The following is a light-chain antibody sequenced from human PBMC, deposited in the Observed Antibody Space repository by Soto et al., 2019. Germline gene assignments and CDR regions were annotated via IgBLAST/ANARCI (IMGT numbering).Light chain of an antibody. J-gene: IGKJ3*01. Sequence: DIQMTQSPSSVSASVGDRVTITCRASQDIVRWLAWVQQKPGKAPKLLIYATSSLHSRVPSRFSDSGSETTFTRTINGLQPEDFATYYCHQANTFPRPFGGGTNVDIK. CDR2: ATS. CDR3: HQANTFPRP. CDR1: QDIVRW. V-gene: IGKV1D-12*01.